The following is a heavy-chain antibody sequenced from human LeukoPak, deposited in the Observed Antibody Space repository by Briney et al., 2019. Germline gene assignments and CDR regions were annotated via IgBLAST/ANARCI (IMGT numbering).Heavy chain of an antibody. Sequence: GGSLSLSCAASGFTFNNYAMNWVRQAPGKGLEWVSVISGSGGTTYYADSVKGRFTISRDSSKNTLYLQMNSLRAEDTAVYYCAKVSGGGLYYDGMDVWGQGITVTVSS. D-gene: IGHD1-14*01. V-gene: IGHV3-23*01. CDR2: ISGSGGTT. CDR3: AKVSGGGLYYDGMDV. CDR1: GFTFNNYA. J-gene: IGHJ6*02.